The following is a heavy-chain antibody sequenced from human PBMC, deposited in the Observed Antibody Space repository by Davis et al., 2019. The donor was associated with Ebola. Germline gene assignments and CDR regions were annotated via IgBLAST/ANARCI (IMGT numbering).Heavy chain of an antibody. J-gene: IGHJ4*02. D-gene: IGHD3-10*01. CDR3: ARDMGGSGSHYIPAFDY. CDR1: GFTFSSYS. V-gene: IGHV3-7*01. Sequence: GGSLRLSCAASGFTFSSYSMNWVRQAPGKGLEWVANIKQDGSEKYYVDSVKGRFTISRDNAKNSLYLQMNSLRAEDTAVYYCARDMGGSGSHYIPAFDYWGQGTLVTVSS. CDR2: IKQDGSEK.